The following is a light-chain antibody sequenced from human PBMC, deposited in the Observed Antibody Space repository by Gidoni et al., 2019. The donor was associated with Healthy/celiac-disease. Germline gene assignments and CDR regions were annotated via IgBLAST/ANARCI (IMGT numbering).Light chain of an antibody. V-gene: IGKV2-30*01. CDR2: KVS. Sequence: DVVMTQSPLSLPVTLGQPASISCRSSQSLVYSDGNTYLNWFQQRPGQSPRRLIYKVSNRDSGVPDRFSGSGSGTDFTLKISRVEAEDVGVYDCMQGTHWPPFTFGPGTKVDIK. CDR3: MQGTHWPPFT. J-gene: IGKJ3*01. CDR1: QSLVYSDGNTY.